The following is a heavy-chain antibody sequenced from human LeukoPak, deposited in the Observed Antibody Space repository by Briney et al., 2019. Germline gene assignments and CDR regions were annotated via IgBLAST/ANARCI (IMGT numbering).Heavy chain of an antibody. CDR3: AKEEAFWSGYYSLCDY. J-gene: IGHJ4*02. CDR1: GVTFSSYD. D-gene: IGHD3-3*01. V-gene: IGHV3-23*01. CDR2: ISGSGVNT. Sequence: PGGSLRLSCAASGVTFSSYDMNWVRQAPGKGLEWVSTISGSGVNTYYADSVKGRFTISRDNSKSTLYLQMNSLRAEDTAVYYCAKEEAFWSGYYSLCDYWGQGTLVTVSS.